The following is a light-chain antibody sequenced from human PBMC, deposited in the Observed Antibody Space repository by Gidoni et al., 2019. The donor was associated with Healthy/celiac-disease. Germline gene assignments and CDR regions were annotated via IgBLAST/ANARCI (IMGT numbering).Light chain of an antibody. Sequence: IHMSQSPSSLSASVGDRATITCRASQSISSSLNWYQQKPVKAPKLLIYDASSLQSGVPSRFSGSGSGTDFTLTISSLQPEDFATYYCQQSYSTPRAFGQXTKVEIK. CDR2: DAS. J-gene: IGKJ1*01. CDR1: QSISSS. V-gene: IGKV1-39*01. CDR3: QQSYSTPRA.